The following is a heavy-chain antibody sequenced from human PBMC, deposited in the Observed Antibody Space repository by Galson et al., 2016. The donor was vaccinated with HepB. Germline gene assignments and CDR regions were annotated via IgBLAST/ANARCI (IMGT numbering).Heavy chain of an antibody. V-gene: IGHV3-23*01. J-gene: IGHJ4*02. Sequence: SLRLSCAASGFIFYNFAMRWVRQAPGKGLEWVSIISGRGGITDYADSVQGRFSISRDNSKNTLFLQMNSLRADDTAVYYCAKTGGEYKFDYWGQGALVTVSS. CDR2: ISGRGGIT. CDR1: GFIFYNFA. D-gene: IGHD1-1*01. CDR3: AKTGGEYKFDY.